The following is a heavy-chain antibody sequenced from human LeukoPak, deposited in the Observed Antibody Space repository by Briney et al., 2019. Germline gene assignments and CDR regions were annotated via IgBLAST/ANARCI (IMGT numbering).Heavy chain of an antibody. CDR1: GGTFSSYA. CDR3: PRAGPVVPAAYFDY. CDR2: IIPIFGTA. J-gene: IGHJ4*02. V-gene: IGHV1-69*06. D-gene: IGHD2-2*01. Sequence: ASVKVSCKASGGTFSSYAVSWVRQAPGQGLEWMGGIIPIFGTANYAQKFQGRVTITADKSTSTAYMELSSLRSEDTAVYYCPRAGPVVPAAYFDYWGQGTLVTVSS.